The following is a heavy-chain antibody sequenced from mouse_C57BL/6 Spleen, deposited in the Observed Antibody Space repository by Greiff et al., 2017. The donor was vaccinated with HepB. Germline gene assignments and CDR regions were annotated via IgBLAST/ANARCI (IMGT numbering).Heavy chain of an antibody. CDR3: ARDHGSRNWYFDV. J-gene: IGHJ1*03. D-gene: IGHD1-1*01. CDR1: GYSITSGYD. V-gene: IGHV3-1*01. Sequence: EVQGVESGPGMVKPSQSLSLTCTVTGYSITSGYDWHWIRHFPGNKLEWMGYISYSGSTNYNPSLKSRISITHDTSKNHFFLKLNSVTTEDTATYYCARDHGSRNWYFDVWGTGTTVTVSS. CDR2: ISYSGST.